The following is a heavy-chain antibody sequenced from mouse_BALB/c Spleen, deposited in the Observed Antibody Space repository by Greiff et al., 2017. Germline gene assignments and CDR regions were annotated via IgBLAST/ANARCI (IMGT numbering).Heavy chain of an antibody. CDR3: ARHEEGYRYDDGYYVDY. J-gene: IGHJ2*01. D-gene: IGHD2-14*01. CDR1: GYTFTESI. V-gene: IGHV1-62-2*01. CDR2: FYPGSGSL. Sequence: QVQLQQSGAELVKPGASVKLSCKASGYTFTESIIHWVKQRSGQGLEWIGWFYPGSGSLKYNEKVKDKATLTADKSSSTVYLELSRVTSEYSAVYFCARHEEGYRYDDGYYVDYWGQGTTLTVS.